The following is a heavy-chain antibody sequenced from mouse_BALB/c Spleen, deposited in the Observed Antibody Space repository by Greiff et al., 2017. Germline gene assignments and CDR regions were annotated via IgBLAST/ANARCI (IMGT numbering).Heavy chain of an antibody. J-gene: IGHJ3*01. Sequence: QVQLQQPGAELVRPGASVKLSCKASGYSFTSYWMNWVKQRPGQGLEWIGMIHPSDSETRLNQKFKDKATLTVGKSSSTAYMQLSSPTSEDSAVYYWARARDYGSSAWFAYWGQGTLVTVAA. V-gene: IGHV1-61*01. D-gene: IGHD1-1*01. CDR2: IHPSDSET. CDR3: ARARDYGSSAWFAY. CDR1: GYSFTSYW.